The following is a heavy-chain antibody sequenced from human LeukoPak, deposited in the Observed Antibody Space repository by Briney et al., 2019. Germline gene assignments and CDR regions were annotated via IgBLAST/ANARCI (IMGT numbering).Heavy chain of an antibody. Sequence: GASVKVSCKASGYTFTSYDINWVRQAPGQGLEWMGWISTYNGNTNYAQKLQGRVTMTTDTSTTTAYMELRSLRSDDTAVYYCARGTVIEPAVGYSYYGMDVWGQGTTVTVSS. CDR1: GYTFTSYD. D-gene: IGHD2-2*01. CDR3: ARGTVIEPAVGYSYYGMDV. CDR2: ISTYNGNT. J-gene: IGHJ6*02. V-gene: IGHV1-18*01.